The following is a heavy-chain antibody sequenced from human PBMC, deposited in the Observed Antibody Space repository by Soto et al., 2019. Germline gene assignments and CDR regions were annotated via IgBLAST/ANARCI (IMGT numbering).Heavy chain of an antibody. CDR1: GFSLTNKGVG. Sequence: GPPLVNPTQTLTLTCNFSGFSLTNKGVGVGWIRQPPRKALEWLGIIYWDDDKRYRPSLNNRLTITKDTSKNQVVLTMTNVDTVDTATYYCALLHANSGYDWGYDPWGEGTLVTVSS. V-gene: IGHV2-5*02. J-gene: IGHJ5*02. CDR2: IYWDDDK. D-gene: IGHD5-12*01. CDR3: ALLHANSGYDWGYDP.